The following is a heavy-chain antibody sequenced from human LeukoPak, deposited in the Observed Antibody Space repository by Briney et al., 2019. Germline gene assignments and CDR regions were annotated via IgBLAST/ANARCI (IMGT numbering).Heavy chain of an antibody. CDR2: ISSSGSTI. CDR1: GFTFSSYE. D-gene: IGHD3-10*02. J-gene: IGHJ6*04. Sequence: GGSLRLSCAASGFTFSSYEMNWVRQAPGKGLGWVSYISSSGSTIYYADSVKGRFTISRDNAKNSLYLQMNSLRAEDTAVYYCAELGITMIGGVWGKGTTVTISS. V-gene: IGHV3-48*03. CDR3: AELGITMIGGV.